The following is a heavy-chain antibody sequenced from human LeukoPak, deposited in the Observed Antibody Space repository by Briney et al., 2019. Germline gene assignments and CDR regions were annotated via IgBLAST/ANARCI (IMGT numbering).Heavy chain of an antibody. CDR1: GYSFTSYW. D-gene: IGHD6-19*01. J-gene: IGHJ3*02. V-gene: IGHV5-51*01. CDR3: AGAVAGTNHDAFDI. CDR2: IYPGDSDT. Sequence: GESLKISCKGSGYSFTSYWISWVRQVPGKGLEWMGIIYPGDSDTRYSPSFQGQVTISADKSISTAYLQGSSLKASDTAMYYCAGAVAGTNHDAFDIWGQGTMVTVSS.